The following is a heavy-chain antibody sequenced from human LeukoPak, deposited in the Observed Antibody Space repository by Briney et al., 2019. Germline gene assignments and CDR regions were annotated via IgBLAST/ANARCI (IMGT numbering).Heavy chain of an antibody. V-gene: IGHV4-39*01. CDR1: GGSIISSNYY. D-gene: IGHD3-3*01. CDR2: IYQSGSGSS. Sequence: SETLSLTCSVSGGSIISSNYYWGWIRQPPGKGLEWIGSIYQSGSGSSYYNPSLKSRVAIFGDTSKNQFFLRLSSVTAADTAVYYCASTLRFLPYRRFDYWGQGTLVTVPS. CDR3: ASTLRFLPYRRFDY. J-gene: IGHJ4*02.